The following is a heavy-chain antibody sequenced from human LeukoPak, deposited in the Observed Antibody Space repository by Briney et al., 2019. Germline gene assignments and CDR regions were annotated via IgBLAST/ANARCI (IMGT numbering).Heavy chain of an antibody. CDR3: ARDHCSSTSCSSTPTNWFDS. CDR2: ISAYNGNT. CDR1: GYTFTSYG. Sequence: ASVKVSCKASGYTFTSYGISWVRQAPGQGLEWMGWISAYNGNTNYAQKLQGRVTMTTDTSTSTAYMELRSLRSDDTAVYYCARDHCSSTSCSSTPTNWFDSWGQGTLVTVSS. V-gene: IGHV1-18*01. D-gene: IGHD2-2*01. J-gene: IGHJ5*01.